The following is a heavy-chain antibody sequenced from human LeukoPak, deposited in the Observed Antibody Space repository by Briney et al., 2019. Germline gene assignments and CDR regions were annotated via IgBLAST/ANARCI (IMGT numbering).Heavy chain of an antibody. D-gene: IGHD6-13*01. CDR3: ARAGSWYFYYFDY. J-gene: IGHJ4*02. Sequence: SETLSLTCTVSGGSISSYYWSWIRQPPGKGLEWIGYIYYSGSTNYNPSLKSRVTISVDTSKNQFSLKLSSVTAADTAVYYCARAGSWYFYYFDYWGQGTLVTVSS. V-gene: IGHV4-59*01. CDR2: IYYSGST. CDR1: GGSISSYY.